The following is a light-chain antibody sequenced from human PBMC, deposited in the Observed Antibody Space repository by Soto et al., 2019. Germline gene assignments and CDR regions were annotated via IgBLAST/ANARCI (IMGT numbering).Light chain of an antibody. J-gene: IGKJ4*01. Sequence: DIQMTQSPSSLSASVGDRVTITCRASQNIDNYLNWYQHKPGKAPRLLIYAASTLQSGVPSRFSGSGSGTDFTLTISGLQTEDFATYFCQESYTIPAVSFGGGTKVDIK. CDR2: AAS. V-gene: IGKV1-39*01. CDR1: QNIDNY. CDR3: QESYTIPAVS.